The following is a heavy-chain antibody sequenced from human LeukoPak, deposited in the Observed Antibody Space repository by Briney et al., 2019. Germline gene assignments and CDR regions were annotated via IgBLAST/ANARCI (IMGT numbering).Heavy chain of an antibody. V-gene: IGHV1-2*02. Sequence: ASGKVSCKASGYTFTGYYMHWVRQAPGQGLEWMGWINPNSGGTNYAQKFQGRVTMTRDTSISTAYMELSRLRSDDTAVYYCARDLWGHGVAGTGYWGQGTLVTVSS. CDR2: INPNSGGT. CDR1: GYTFTGYY. CDR3: ARDLWGHGVAGTGY. J-gene: IGHJ4*02. D-gene: IGHD6-19*01.